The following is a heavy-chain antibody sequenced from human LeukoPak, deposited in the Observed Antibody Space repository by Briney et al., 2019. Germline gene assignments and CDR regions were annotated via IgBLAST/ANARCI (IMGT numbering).Heavy chain of an antibody. J-gene: IGHJ6*02. CDR3: ARELYDYSDQTDYYYYYGMDV. CDR2: IIPILGIA. Sequence: ASVKVSCKASGGTFSSYAISWVRQAPGQGLEWMGRIIPILGIANYAQKFQGRVTITADKSTSTAYMELSSLRSEDTAVYYCARELYDYSDQTDYYYYYGMDVWGQGTTVTVSS. V-gene: IGHV1-69*04. D-gene: IGHD4-17*01. CDR1: GGTFSSYA.